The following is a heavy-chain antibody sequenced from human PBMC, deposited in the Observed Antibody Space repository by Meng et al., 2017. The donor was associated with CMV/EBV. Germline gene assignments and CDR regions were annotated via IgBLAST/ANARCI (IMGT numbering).Heavy chain of an antibody. D-gene: IGHD1-26*01. Sequence: ASVKVSCKASGYTFTSYDINWVRQATGQGLEWMGWMNPNSGNTGYAQKFQGRVTMTRNTSISTAYMELSSLRAEDTAVYYCARPIYSGSYWGFDYGMDVWGQGTTVTVSS. CDR1: GYTFTSYD. CDR2: MNPNSGNT. J-gene: IGHJ6*02. CDR3: ARPIYSGSYWGFDYGMDV. V-gene: IGHV1-8*01.